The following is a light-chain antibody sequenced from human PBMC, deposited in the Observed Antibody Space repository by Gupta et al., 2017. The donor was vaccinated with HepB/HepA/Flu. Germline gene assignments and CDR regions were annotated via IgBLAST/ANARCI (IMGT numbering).Light chain of an antibody. V-gene: IGLV2-14*03. CDR3: CSYTSTNTRL. CDR1: SSDVGGYNY. CDR2: DVS. J-gene: IGLJ2*01. Sequence: VSGSPGQSITISCTGTSSDVGGYNYVSWYQQQPGKAPKLIIYDVSSRPSGASNRFSGSKSGTTASLTIAGLQAEDDAYYYCCSYTSTNTRLFGGGTKLTVL.